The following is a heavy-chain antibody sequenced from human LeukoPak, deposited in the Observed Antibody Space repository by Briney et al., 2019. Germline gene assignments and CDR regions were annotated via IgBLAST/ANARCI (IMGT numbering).Heavy chain of an antibody. CDR1: GGTFSSYA. CDR2: IIPIFGTA. J-gene: IGHJ4*02. D-gene: IGHD5-24*01. Sequence: SVKVSCKASGGTFSSYAISWVRQAPGQGLEWMGGIIPIFGTANYAQKFQGRVTITADESTSTAYMELSSLRSEDTAVYYCARVSRGWLQSGPFDYWGQGTLVTVSS. CDR3: ARVSRGWLQSGPFDY. V-gene: IGHV1-69*01.